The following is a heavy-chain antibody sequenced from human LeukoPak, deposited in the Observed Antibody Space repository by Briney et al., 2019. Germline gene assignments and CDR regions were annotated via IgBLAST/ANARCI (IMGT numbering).Heavy chain of an antibody. CDR2: ISYDGSNK. Sequence: HPGGSLRLSCAASGFTFSSYGMHWVRQAPGKGLEWVAVISYDGSNKYYADSVKGRFTISRDNAKNSLYLQMNSLRAEDTAVYYCARGDGYNYGFDYWGQGTLVTVSS. CDR1: GFTFSSYG. D-gene: IGHD5-24*01. CDR3: ARGDGYNYGFDY. J-gene: IGHJ4*02. V-gene: IGHV3-30*03.